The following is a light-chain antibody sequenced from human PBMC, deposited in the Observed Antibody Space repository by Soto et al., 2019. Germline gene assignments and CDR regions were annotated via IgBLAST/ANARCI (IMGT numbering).Light chain of an antibody. CDR1: QSISTTY. V-gene: IGKV3-20*01. J-gene: IGKJ4*01. CDR3: QQSGSSPQT. Sequence: EIVLTQSPGTLSLSPGDRATLSCRASQSISTTYLAWYQQKPGQAPRLLIYGASSRAPGIPDRFSGSGSVTDFTLTISRLEPEDFAVYYCQQSGSSPQTFGGGTKVEIK. CDR2: GAS.